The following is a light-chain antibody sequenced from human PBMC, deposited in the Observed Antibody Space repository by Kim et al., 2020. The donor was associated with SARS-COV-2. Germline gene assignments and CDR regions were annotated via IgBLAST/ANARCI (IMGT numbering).Light chain of an antibody. CDR2: YDT. V-gene: IGLV3-21*04. J-gene: IGLJ3*02. CDR1: NLETKS. Sequence: PGTTAMITVGGNNLETKSVHWYQQKPGQAPVLVISYDTDRPSGIPERFSGSKSGNTATLTISRVEAGDEADYYCLVWDSSTYHWVFGGGTKLTVL. CDR3: LVWDSSTYHWV.